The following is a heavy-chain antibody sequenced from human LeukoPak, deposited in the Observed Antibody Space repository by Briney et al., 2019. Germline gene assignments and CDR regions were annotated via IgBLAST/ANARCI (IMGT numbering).Heavy chain of an antibody. J-gene: IGHJ4*02. CDR3: ARDQYDTWSRRGNFDS. Sequence: GGSLRLSCAASGFTFSSFWMSWVRQAPGKGLEWVANIKLDGSEKNYVDSVKGRFTISRDNTKNSLYLQMNSLRAEDTAVFYCARDQYDTWSRRGNFDSWGQGTLVIVSS. V-gene: IGHV3-7*03. D-gene: IGHD3-3*01. CDR1: GFTFSSFW. CDR2: IKLDGSEK.